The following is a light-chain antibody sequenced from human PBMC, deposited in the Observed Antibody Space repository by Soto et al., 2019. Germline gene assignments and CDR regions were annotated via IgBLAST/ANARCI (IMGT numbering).Light chain of an antibody. CDR2: DAS. Sequence: EIVMTQSPGTLSVSPGERATLSCWASQSVSSNLAWYQQKPGQAPRLLIYDASTRATGIPARFSSSESGTEFTLIISSLQSEDFAFYYCQQHNDWPLSFGQGTKLEIK. CDR1: QSVSSN. J-gene: IGKJ2*01. V-gene: IGKV3-15*01. CDR3: QQHNDWPLS.